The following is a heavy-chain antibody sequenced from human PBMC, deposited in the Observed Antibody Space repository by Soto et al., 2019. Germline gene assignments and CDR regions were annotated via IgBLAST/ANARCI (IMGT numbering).Heavy chain of an antibody. CDR3: ARGTYCSSTSRYWGMDV. CDR1: GGSFSGYY. D-gene: IGHD2-2*01. Sequence: SETLSLTCAVYGGSFSGYYWSWIRQPPGKGLEWIGEINHSGSTNYNPSLKSRVTISVDTSKNQFSLKLSSVTAADTAVYYCARGTYCSSTSRYWGMDVWGQGTTVTVSS. CDR2: INHSGST. V-gene: IGHV4-34*01. J-gene: IGHJ6*02.